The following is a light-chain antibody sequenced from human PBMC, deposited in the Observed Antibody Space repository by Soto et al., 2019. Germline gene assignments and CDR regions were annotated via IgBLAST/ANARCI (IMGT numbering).Light chain of an antibody. CDR3: QQTYSTPWT. CDR1: QNIDSY. J-gene: IGKJ1*01. CDR2: DAS. V-gene: IGKV1-39*01. Sequence: DIQMTQSPSSLSASVGDRVTITCRASQNIDSYLNWYQQRPGKAPKLLIHDASSLQSGVPSRFGGSGSGTDFALTINSLQPEDFATIYCQQTYSTPWTFGQGTKVDIK.